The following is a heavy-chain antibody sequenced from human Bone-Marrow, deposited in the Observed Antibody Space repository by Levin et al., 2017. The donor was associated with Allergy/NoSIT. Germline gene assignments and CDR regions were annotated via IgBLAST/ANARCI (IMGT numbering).Heavy chain of an antibody. CDR1: GFTFDDYA. CDR3: AKDTGAGSDYYYYGMDV. Sequence: GGSLRLSCAASGFTFDDYAMHWVRQAPGKGLEWVSGISWNSGSIGYADSVKGRFTISRDNAKNSLYLQMNSLRAEDTALYYCAKDTGAGSDYYYYGMDVWGQGTTVTVSS. CDR2: ISWNSGSI. V-gene: IGHV3-9*01. D-gene: IGHD6-13*01. J-gene: IGHJ6*02.